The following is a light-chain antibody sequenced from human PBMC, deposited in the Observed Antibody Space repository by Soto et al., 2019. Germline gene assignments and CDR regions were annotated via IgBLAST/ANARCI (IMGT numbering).Light chain of an antibody. Sequence: QSALTQPASVSGSPGQSITISCTGTSSDVGGYNYVSWYQQHPGKAPKLMIYDVSNRPSGVSNRFSGSKSGNTASLTISGLQAEDEAEYYCMSYTSSSTYVFGTGTKVTVL. V-gene: IGLV2-14*01. CDR3: MSYTSSSTYV. J-gene: IGLJ1*01. CDR2: DVS. CDR1: SSDVGGYNY.